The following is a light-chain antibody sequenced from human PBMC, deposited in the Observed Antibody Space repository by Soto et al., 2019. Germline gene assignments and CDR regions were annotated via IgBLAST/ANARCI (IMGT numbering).Light chain of an antibody. J-gene: IGKJ4*01. V-gene: IGKV1-39*01. Sequence: DVRMTQSPSSLSASVGDTITITCRASQTITNYLNWFQQKPGESPRLLIYDASTLHDGVPSRFSGSGSGTDFTLTISGLQPEDFATYHCQQTYSDISFGGGTRV. CDR2: DAS. CDR1: QTITNY. CDR3: QQTYSDIS.